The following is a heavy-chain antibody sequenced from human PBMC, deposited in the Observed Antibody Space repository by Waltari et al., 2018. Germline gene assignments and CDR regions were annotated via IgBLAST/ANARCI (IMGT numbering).Heavy chain of an antibody. Sequence: QVQLVQSGAEVQKPGSSVKVSCKASGGTFSSYAISWVRQPPGHGLECMGRIIPIFGTANYAQKSQGRVTITADKSTSTAYMQLSSLRSEDTDVYYSASTTAFGVVILGEYWGQGTLVTVSS. CDR3: ASTTAFGVVILGEY. J-gene: IGHJ4*02. V-gene: IGHV1-69*13. D-gene: IGHD3-3*01. CDR1: GGTFSSYA. CDR2: IIPIFGTA.